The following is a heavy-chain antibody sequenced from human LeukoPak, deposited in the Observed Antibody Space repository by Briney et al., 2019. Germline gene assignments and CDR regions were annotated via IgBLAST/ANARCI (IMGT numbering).Heavy chain of an antibody. D-gene: IGHD6-19*01. CDR2: ISRSSSYI. Sequence: GGSLRLSCAASGFTFSSYSMNWVRQAPGKGLEWVSSISRSSSYIYYADSVKGRFTISRDNAKNSLYLQMNSLRAEDTAVYYCARGPRGRADDAFDIWGQGTMVTVSS. V-gene: IGHV3-21*01. CDR1: GFTFSSYS. J-gene: IGHJ3*02. CDR3: ARGPRGRADDAFDI.